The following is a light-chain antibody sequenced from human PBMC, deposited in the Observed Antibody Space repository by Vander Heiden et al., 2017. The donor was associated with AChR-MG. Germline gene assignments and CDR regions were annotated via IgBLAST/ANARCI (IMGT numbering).Light chain of an antibody. Sequence: VLTQPPSPSATPAQRVTIACSGGSSDIGSNYVCWYQQLPGTAPKLLIYRNNQRPSGVPDRFSGSKSGTSASLAISGLRSEEEADYYCAAWDDSMSGVVFGGGTKLTVL. CDR3: AAWDDSMSGVV. J-gene: IGLJ2*01. CDR2: RNN. CDR1: SSDIGSNY. V-gene: IGLV1-47*01.